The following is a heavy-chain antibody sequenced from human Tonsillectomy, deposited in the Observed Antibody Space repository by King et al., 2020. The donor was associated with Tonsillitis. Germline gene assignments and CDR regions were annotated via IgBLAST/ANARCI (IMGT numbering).Heavy chain of an antibody. CDR2: ISGSGGST. V-gene: IGHV3-23*04. CDR1: GFTFSSYA. D-gene: IGHD3-22*01. Sequence: VQLVESGGGLVQPGGSLRLSCAPSGFTFSSYAMSWVRQAPGKGLEWVSGISGSGGSTYYADSVKGRFTISRDNSKNTLYLQMNRLRAEDTAVYYCASLGDASSGYFPWYFDYWGQGTLVTVSS. CDR3: ASLGDASSGYFPWYFDY. J-gene: IGHJ4*02.